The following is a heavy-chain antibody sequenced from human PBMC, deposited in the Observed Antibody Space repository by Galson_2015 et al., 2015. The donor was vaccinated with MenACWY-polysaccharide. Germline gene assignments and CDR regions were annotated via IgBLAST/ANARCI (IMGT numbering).Heavy chain of an antibody. CDR1: DYSIRSGYF. CDR2: IFHSGTT. CDR3: ARVEKYSGSFYILH. V-gene: IGHV4-38-2*01. J-gene: IGHJ4*02. Sequence: SETLSLTCAVSDYSIRSGYFWGWIRQPPGKGLEWIASIFHSGTTYYNPSLKSRVTISVDTSKNQFSLKLSSVTAADTAVYYCARVEKYSGSFYILHWGQGTLVTVS. D-gene: IGHD1-26*01.